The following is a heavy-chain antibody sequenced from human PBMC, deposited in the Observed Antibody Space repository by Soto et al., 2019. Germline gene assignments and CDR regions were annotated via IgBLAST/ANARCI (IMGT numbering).Heavy chain of an antibody. CDR1: GGSVSSGSYY. D-gene: IGHD2-15*01. V-gene: IGHV4-61*01. CDR2: IYYSGST. CDR3: ARSGPAKSFDP. J-gene: IGHJ5*02. Sequence: QVQLQESGPGLVKPSETLSLTCTVSGGSVSSGSYYWSWIRQPPGKGLEWIGYIYYSGSTNYNPSLKSRVTISVDTSKNQFSLKLSSVTAADTAVYYCARSGPAKSFDPWGQGTLVTVSS.